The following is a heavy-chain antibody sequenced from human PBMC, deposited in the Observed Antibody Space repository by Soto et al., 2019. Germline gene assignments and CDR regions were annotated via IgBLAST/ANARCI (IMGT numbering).Heavy chain of an antibody. CDR3: VHHGGVPYYHDF. V-gene: IGHV4-4*02. D-gene: IGHD2-8*01. CDR2: IFYSGST. Sequence: QVQLQESGPGLVNPSGTLSLTCAVSGGSLSSSSWWSWVLQPPGKTLEWLGEIFYSGSTKYNPSLNSRVTISADQSKNDFSLRLSSVTAADTAVYYCVHHGGVPYYHDFWGQGMLVTVSS. J-gene: IGHJ4*02. CDR1: GGSLSSSSW.